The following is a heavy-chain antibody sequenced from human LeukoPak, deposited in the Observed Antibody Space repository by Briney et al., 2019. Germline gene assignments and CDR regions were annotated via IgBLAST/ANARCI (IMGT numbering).Heavy chain of an antibody. V-gene: IGHV3-15*01. Sequence: GGSLRLSCAASGFTFSNYAMSWVRQAPGKGLEWVGRIKSKTDGGTMEYAAPVQGRFTISRDGSKNTLYLQMNSLKTEDTAVYYCTTYPYSSGWYPFDSWGQGTLVTVSS. CDR3: TTYPYSSGWYPFDS. CDR2: IKSKTDGGTM. CDR1: GFTFSNYA. J-gene: IGHJ4*02. D-gene: IGHD6-19*01.